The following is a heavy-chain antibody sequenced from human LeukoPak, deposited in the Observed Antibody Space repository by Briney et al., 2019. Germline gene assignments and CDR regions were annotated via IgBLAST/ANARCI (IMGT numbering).Heavy chain of an antibody. D-gene: IGHD6-13*01. CDR2: ISYVGSNK. V-gene: IGHV3-30*18. CDR1: GFTFSSYG. Sequence: GGSLRLSCAASGFTFSSYGMHWVRQAPGKGGEWVAGISYVGSNKYYADSVKGRFTISRDNSKNPLYLQMNSLRAEDTAVYYCAKDVSIAAAGSDYWGQGTLVTVSS. J-gene: IGHJ4*02. CDR3: AKDVSIAAAGSDY.